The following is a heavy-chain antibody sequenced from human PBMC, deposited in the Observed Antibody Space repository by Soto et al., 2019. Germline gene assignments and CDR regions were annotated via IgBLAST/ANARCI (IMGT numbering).Heavy chain of an antibody. J-gene: IGHJ4*02. V-gene: IGHV4-39*01. CDR3: ARQDNSGKHYFFDF. Sequence: SETLSLTCTVSGGSISTSSSYWAWIRQPPGKGLEWIGSIYFTGNTYYNPSLKSRVTIIVDTSKNQFSLKLTSVTATDTSVYYCARQDNSGKHYFFDFWGQGTLVTVSS. CDR1: GGSISTSSSY. CDR2: IYFTGNT. D-gene: IGHD1-26*01.